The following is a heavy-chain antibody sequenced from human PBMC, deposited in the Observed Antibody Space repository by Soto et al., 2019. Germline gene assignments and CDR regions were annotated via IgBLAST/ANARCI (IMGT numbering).Heavy chain of an antibody. CDR3: ARDLIYCTNGVCQYYYGMDV. J-gene: IGHJ6*02. CDR2: INAGNGNT. Sequence: VASVKVSCKASGYTFTSYAMHWVRQAPGQRLEWMGWINAGNGNTKYSQKFQGRVTITRDTSASTAYMELSSLRSEDTAVYYCARDLIYCTNGVCQYYYGMDVWGQGTAVTVSS. V-gene: IGHV1-3*01. CDR1: GYTFTSYA. D-gene: IGHD2-8*01.